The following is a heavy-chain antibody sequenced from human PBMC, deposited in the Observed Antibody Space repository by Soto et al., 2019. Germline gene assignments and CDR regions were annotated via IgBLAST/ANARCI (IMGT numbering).Heavy chain of an antibody. J-gene: IGHJ5*01. CDR2: TYYRSKWYN. CDR3: VRLIGNSWLDF. D-gene: IGHD1-26*01. V-gene: IGHV6-1*01. CDR1: GGSVSIISSP. Sequence: QSLSLACAISGGSVSIISSPLTWNRQSPLIVLEWLGRTYYRSKWYNDYAESVKSRITINPDTSKNQFSLHLNSVTPEDTAVYYCVRLIGNSWLDFWGQGTLVTVSS.